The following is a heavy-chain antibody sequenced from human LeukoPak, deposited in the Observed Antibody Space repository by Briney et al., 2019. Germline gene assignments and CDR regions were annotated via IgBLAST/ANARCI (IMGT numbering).Heavy chain of an antibody. CDR1: GFTFINYV. CDR2: VSGSGGRGAT. D-gene: IGHD5-18*01. J-gene: IGHJ4*02. CDR3: ARMDTAMVLNY. Sequence: GGSLRLSCVASGFTFINYVMSWVRQVPGKGPEWISAVSGSGGRGATYYSDSVKGRFTISRDNSKNTVFLQMNGLSADDTAVYYCARMDTAMVLNYWGQGTLVTVSS. V-gene: IGHV3-23*01.